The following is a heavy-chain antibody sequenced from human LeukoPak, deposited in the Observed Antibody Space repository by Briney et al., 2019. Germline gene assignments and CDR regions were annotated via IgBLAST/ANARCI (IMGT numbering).Heavy chain of an antibody. Sequence: SKTLSLTCAVYGGSFSGYYWSWLRQPPGKGLEWIGEINHSGSTNYNPSLKSRVTISVDTSKNQFSLKLSSVTAADTAVYYCARAGEGYGHVRDFDYWGQGTLVTVSS. CDR2: INHSGST. J-gene: IGHJ4*02. V-gene: IGHV4-34*01. D-gene: IGHD5-18*01. CDR1: GGSFSGYY. CDR3: ARAGEGYGHVRDFDY.